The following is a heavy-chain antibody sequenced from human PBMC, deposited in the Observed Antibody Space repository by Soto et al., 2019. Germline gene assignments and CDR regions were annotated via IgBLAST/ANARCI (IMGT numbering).Heavy chain of an antibody. J-gene: IGHJ6*03. CDR3: ARDGSSSSSIPAYYYYYMHV. V-gene: IGHV4-59*01. D-gene: IGHD6-6*01. CDR1: GGSISSYY. Sequence: QVQLQESGPGLVKPSETLSLTCTVSGGSISSYYWSWIRQPPGTGLEWIGYIYYSGSTNYNPSLKSRVTIAVDTSKNQFSRKRSSVTAADTAVYYCARDGSSSSSIPAYYYYYMHVWGKGTTVTVSS. CDR2: IYYSGST.